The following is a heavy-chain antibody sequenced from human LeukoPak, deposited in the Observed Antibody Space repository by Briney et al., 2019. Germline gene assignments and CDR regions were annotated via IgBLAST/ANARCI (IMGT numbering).Heavy chain of an antibody. D-gene: IGHD2-21*02. J-gene: IGHJ4*02. CDR2: ISRSSSYI. V-gene: IGHV3-21*01. CDR3: ARRAYCGGDCSTEFDY. CDR1: GFTFSSYS. Sequence: PGGSLRLSCAASGFTFSSYSMNWVRQAPGKGLEWVSSISRSSSYIYYADSVKGRFTISRDNAKNSLYLQMNSRRAEDTAVYYCARRAYCGGDCSTEFDYWGQGTLVTVSS.